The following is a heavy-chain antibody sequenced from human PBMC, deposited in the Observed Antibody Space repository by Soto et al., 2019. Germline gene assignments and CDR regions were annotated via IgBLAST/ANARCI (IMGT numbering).Heavy chain of an antibody. CDR3: GKVLVGATGHTDSDS. J-gene: IGHJ4*02. D-gene: IGHD2-15*01. Sequence: SETLSLTCTVSGGSIYRSGYYWGWIRQPPGRGLEWIGNIDYNGVTYSNPSLKSRVTISRDTSKNQFSLKLTSVTAADTALYYCGKVLVGATGHTDSDSWGPGTLVTVSA. V-gene: IGHV4-39*01. CDR1: GGSIYRSGYY. CDR2: IDYNGVT.